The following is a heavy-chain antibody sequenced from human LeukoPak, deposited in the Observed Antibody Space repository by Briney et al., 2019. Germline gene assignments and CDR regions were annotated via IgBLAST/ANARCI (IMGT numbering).Heavy chain of an antibody. D-gene: IGHD5-24*01. CDR2: ISSSSSYI. CDR1: GFTFSSYS. J-gene: IGHJ4*02. Sequence: GGSLRLSCAASGFTFSSYSMNWVRQAPGKGLEWVSSISSSSSYIYYADSVKGRFTISRDNSKNTLYLQMNSLRAEDTAVYYCARGNGYNWYTLLYWGQGTLVTVSS. CDR3: ARGNGYNWYTLLY. V-gene: IGHV3-21*04.